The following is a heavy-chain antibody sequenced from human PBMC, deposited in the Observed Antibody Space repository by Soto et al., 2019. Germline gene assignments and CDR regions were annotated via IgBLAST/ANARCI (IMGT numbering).Heavy chain of an antibody. CDR3: ATVGEVTPKYLDF. CDR1: GFPFVNAW. D-gene: IGHD4-4*01. J-gene: IGHJ4*02. Sequence: EVQLVESGGDLVKPGGSLRLSCAASGFPFVNAWMSWVRQAPGKGLEWVGRIKSKADGGTTDYPAPVKGRFTISRDDSKTTLYPQMNSLKTEDTAVSYCATVGEVTPKYLDFWGQGTLVTVSS. CDR2: IKSKADGGTT. V-gene: IGHV3-15*07.